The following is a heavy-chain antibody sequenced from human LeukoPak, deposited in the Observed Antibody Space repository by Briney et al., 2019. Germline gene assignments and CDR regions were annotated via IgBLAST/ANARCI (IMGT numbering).Heavy chain of an antibody. Sequence: PGGSLRLSCAASGFTFSSYAMSWVRQAPGKGLEWVGRIKSKTDGGTTDYAAPVKGRFTISRDDSKNTLYLQMNSLKTEDTAVYYCTTFGSSGGDAFDIWGQGTMVTVSS. CDR2: IKSKTDGGTT. CDR3: TTFGSSGGDAFDI. J-gene: IGHJ3*02. V-gene: IGHV3-15*01. CDR1: GFTFSSYA. D-gene: IGHD1-26*01.